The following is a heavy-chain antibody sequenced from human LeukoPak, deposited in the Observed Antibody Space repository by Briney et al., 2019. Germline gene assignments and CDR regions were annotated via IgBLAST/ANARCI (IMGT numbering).Heavy chain of an antibody. Sequence: PGGSLRLSCTASGFTVSSNYMSWVRQAPGKGLEWLSVIYSGGNTYYADSVKGRFTISRDNSKNTVYLQMNSLRAEDTAVYYCAKGGVYPHPIYWGRGTLVTVSS. CDR1: GFTVSSNY. V-gene: IGHV3-53*01. J-gene: IGHJ4*02. CDR3: AKGGVYPHPIY. D-gene: IGHD2-8*01. CDR2: IYSGGNT.